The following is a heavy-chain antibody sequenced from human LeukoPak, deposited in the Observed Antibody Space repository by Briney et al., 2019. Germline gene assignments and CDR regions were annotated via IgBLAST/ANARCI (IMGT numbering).Heavy chain of an antibody. Sequence: QPGGSVRLSCAASGFTFSSYGMHWVRKAPGKGLEWVAVIWYDGSNKYYADSVKARFTISRDNSKNTLSLHMNSLRAEDTAVYYCARAGEWLRFDGFDPWGQGTLVTVSS. CDR1: GFTFSSYG. J-gene: IGHJ5*02. V-gene: IGHV3-33*01. CDR2: IWYDGSNK. D-gene: IGHD5-12*01. CDR3: ARAGEWLRFDGFDP.